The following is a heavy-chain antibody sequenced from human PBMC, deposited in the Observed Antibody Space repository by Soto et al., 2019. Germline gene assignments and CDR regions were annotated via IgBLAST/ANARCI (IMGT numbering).Heavy chain of an antibody. J-gene: IGHJ5*02. V-gene: IGHV3-23*01. Sequence: PGGSLRLSCAASEFTFSSYVRTWVRQAPGKGLEWVSTISANGGSTYYAGSVKGRFTISRDNSKNTLYVQMNSLRAEDTAVYYCAKGGIVGATAFDPWGQGTLVTVSS. D-gene: IGHD1-26*01. CDR3: AKGGIVGATAFDP. CDR2: ISANGGST. CDR1: EFTFSSYV.